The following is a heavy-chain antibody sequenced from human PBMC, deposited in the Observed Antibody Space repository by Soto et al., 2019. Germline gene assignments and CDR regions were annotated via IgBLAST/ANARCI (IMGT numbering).Heavy chain of an antibody. CDR3: ARDRAELLWFGAYYYYGMDV. Sequence: SVKVTCKASGGTFSSYAISWVRRAPGQGLEWMGGIIPIFGTANYAQKFQGRVTITADKSTSTAYMELSSLRSEDTAVYYCARDRAELLWFGAYYYYGMDVWGQGTTFTVSS. CDR2: IIPIFGTA. D-gene: IGHD3-10*01. V-gene: IGHV1-69*06. CDR1: GGTFSSYA. J-gene: IGHJ6*02.